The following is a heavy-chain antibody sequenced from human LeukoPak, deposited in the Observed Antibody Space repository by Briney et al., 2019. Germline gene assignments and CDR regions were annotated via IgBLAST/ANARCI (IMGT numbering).Heavy chain of an antibody. V-gene: IGHV3-66*01. CDR1: GFTVTSTY. Sequence: GGSLRLSCAASGFTVTSTYMSWVRQAPGKGLEWVSVIYSGGSPYYADSVKGRFTISRDNSKNTLSLQMNSLRAEDTAVYYCVRDSNYDTLTGYFRIEYFQDWGQGTLVTVSS. CDR2: IYSGGSP. D-gene: IGHD3-9*01. J-gene: IGHJ1*01. CDR3: VRDSNYDTLTGYFRIEYFQD.